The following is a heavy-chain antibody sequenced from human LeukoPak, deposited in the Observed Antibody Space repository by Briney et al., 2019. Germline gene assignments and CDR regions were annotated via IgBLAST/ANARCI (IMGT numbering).Heavy chain of an antibody. V-gene: IGHV1-18*01. Sequence: ASVKVSCKGSGYTLNSYLISWVRQVPGQGLEWMGWVSGHNGNTDYAQKFKDRVTLTTDTSTSTAYMELRSLTSDDRAVYYCARICAEFQLVSDFWGQGTLVTVSP. D-gene: IGHD3-10*01. CDR2: VSGHNGNT. J-gene: IGHJ4*02. CDR3: ARICAEFQLVSDF. CDR1: GYTLNSYL.